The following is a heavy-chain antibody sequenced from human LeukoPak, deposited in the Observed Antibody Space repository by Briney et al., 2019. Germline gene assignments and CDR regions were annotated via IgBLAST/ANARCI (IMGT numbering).Heavy chain of an antibody. CDR2: IYYSGST. V-gene: IGHV4-59*01. CDR1: GGSISSYY. CDR3: AGRKRWPFDY. Sequence: SETLSLTCTVSGGSISSYYWSWIRQPPGKGLEWIGHIYYSGSTNYNPSLKSRVTISVDTSKNQFSLKLSSVTAADTAVYYCAGRKRWPFDYWGQGTLVTVSS. D-gene: IGHD5-24*01. J-gene: IGHJ4*02.